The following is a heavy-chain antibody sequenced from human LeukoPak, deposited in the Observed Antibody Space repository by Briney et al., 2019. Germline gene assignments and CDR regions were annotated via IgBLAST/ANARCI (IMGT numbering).Heavy chain of an antibody. CDR2: VFHSGVT. V-gene: IGHV4-59*12. CDR3: ATRADWFDP. Sequence: PSETLSLTCSVSGDSITSYYWSWIRQPPGRGLEWIGYVFHSGVTNYNPSLKSRVTLSLDTSKNQFSLKLKSVTAADTAVYFCATRADWFDPWGQGTLVPVSS. J-gene: IGHJ5*02. CDR1: GDSITSYY.